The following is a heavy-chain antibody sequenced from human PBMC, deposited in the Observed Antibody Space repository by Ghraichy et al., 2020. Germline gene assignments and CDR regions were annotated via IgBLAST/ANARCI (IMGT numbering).Heavy chain of an antibody. D-gene: IGHD3-22*01. J-gene: IGHJ4*02. V-gene: IGHV4-4*07. CDR1: GGSISRYY. CDR3: ARSRIGSGSTNFDY. Sequence: SETLSLPCTVSGGSISRYYLSWIRQPAGKGLEWIGRIYTSGSTNYNPSLKSRVTMSVDTSKNQFSLKLSSVTAADTAVYYWARSRIGSGSTNFDYWGQGTLVTLSS. CDR2: IYTSGST.